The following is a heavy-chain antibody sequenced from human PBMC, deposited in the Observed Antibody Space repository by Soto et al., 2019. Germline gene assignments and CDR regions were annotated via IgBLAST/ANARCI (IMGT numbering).Heavy chain of an antibody. CDR1: GGSFSGYY. CDR2: INHSGST. V-gene: IGHV4-34*01. D-gene: IGHD6-19*01. Sequence: SETLSLTCAVYGGSFSGYYWSWIRQPPGKGLEWIGEINHSGSTNYNPSPKSRVTISVDTSKNQFSLKLSSVTAADTAVYYCARVSGWPGRDVWGQGTTVTVSS. J-gene: IGHJ6*02. CDR3: ARVSGWPGRDV.